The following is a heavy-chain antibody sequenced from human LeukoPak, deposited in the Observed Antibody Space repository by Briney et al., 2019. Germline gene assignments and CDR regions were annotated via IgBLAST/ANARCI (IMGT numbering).Heavy chain of an antibody. D-gene: IGHD6-13*01. J-gene: IGHJ6*03. CDR3: AKDSGQQSYYYYMDV. CDR1: GFTFSSYG. V-gene: IGHV3-30*18. CDR2: ISYDGSNK. Sequence: GGSLRLSCAASGFTFSSYGMHWVRQAPGKGLEWVAVISYDGSNKYYADSVKGRFTISRDNSKNTLYLQMNSLRAEDTAVYYCAKDSGQQSYYYYMDVWGKGTTVTVSS.